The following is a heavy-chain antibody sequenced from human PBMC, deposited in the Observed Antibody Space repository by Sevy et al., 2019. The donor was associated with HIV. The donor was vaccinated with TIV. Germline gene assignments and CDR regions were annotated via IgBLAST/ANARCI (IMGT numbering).Heavy chain of an antibody. V-gene: IGHV1-18*01. Sequence: ASVKVSCKTFGYTFKTYGISWVRQAPGQGLEWMGWISAYSGDTNFAQKFQGRVTMTTDTSTTTAYTELSSLRSDDTAVYFCARAKPQGVVIIPGSMWGGVDYWGQGTVVTVSS. CDR3: ARAKPQGVVIIPGSMWGGVDY. CDR1: GYTFKTYG. J-gene: IGHJ4*02. D-gene: IGHD2-2*01. CDR2: ISAYSGDT.